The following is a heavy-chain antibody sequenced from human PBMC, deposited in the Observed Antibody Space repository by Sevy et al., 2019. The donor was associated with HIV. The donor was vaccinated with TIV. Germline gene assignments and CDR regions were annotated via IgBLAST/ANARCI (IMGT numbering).Heavy chain of an antibody. V-gene: IGHV3-11*04. CDR2: ISSSGSTI. D-gene: IGHD3-3*01. Sequence: GGSLRLSCAASGFTFSDYYMSWIRQAPGKGLEWVSYISSSGSTIYYADSVKGRFTISRDNAKNSLYLQMNSLRAEDTAVYYCARDRYRSGYYPYFDYWGQGTLVTVSS. CDR1: GFTFSDYY. J-gene: IGHJ4*02. CDR3: ARDRYRSGYYPYFDY.